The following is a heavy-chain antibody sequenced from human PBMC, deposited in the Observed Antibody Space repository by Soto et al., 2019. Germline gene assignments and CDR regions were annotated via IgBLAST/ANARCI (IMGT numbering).Heavy chain of an antibody. Sequence: QVQLVQSGAEVKKPGSSVKVSCKASGGTFSSYAISWVRQAPGQGLEWMGGIIPIFGTANYAQKFQGRVPIPADESTSTAYMELSSLRSEDTAVYYCARESRYCSAGSCYFLPGIDYWGQGTLVTVSS. CDR3: ARESRYCSAGSCYFLPGIDY. J-gene: IGHJ4*02. D-gene: IGHD2-15*01. CDR2: IIPIFGTA. V-gene: IGHV1-69*12. CDR1: GGTFSSYA.